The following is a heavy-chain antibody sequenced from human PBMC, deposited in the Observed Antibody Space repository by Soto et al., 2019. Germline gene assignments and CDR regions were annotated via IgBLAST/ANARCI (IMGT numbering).Heavy chain of an antibody. J-gene: IGHJ4*02. D-gene: IGHD3-16*01. CDR1: GFVFSGFQ. CDR2: ITGTSAFT. V-gene: IGHV3-21*01. Sequence: VGSLRLSCAASGFVFSGFQFNWVRQAPGGGLEWLSSITGTSAFTEYAESIEGRFTISRDNPNKLLFLHMDNLRPEDTAVYYCARDNLAFQGAFDLWGQGTLVTVSS. CDR3: ARDNLAFQGAFDL.